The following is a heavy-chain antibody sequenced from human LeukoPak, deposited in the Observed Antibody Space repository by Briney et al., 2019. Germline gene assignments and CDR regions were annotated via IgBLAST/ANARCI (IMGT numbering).Heavy chain of an antibody. CDR2: INHSGST. CDR1: GGSFSGYY. Sequence: SETLSLTCAVYGGSFSGYYWSWIRQPPGKGLEWIGEINHSGSTNYNPSLKSRVTISVDTSKNQLSLKLSSVTAADTAVYYCARLDAYCSSTSCRYYYYGMDVWGQGTTVTVSS. D-gene: IGHD2-2*01. V-gene: IGHV4-34*01. J-gene: IGHJ6*02. CDR3: ARLDAYCSSTSCRYYYYGMDV.